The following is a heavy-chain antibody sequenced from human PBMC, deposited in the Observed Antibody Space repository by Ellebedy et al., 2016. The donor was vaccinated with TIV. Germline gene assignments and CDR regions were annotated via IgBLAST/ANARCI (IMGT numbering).Heavy chain of an antibody. V-gene: IGHV3-74*01. Sequence: GESLKISCAASGFTFSSYWMHWVRQAPGKGLVWVSRINSDGSSTSYADSVKGRFTISRDNAKNTLYLQMNSLRAEDTAVYYCARGDVEMATILGYGLDYWGQGTLVTVSS. CDR3: ARGDVEMATILGYGLDY. CDR1: GFTFSSYW. CDR2: INSDGSST. J-gene: IGHJ4*02. D-gene: IGHD5-24*01.